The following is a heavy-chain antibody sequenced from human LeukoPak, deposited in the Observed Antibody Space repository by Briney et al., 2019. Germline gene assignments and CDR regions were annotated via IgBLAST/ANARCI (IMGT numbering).Heavy chain of an antibody. J-gene: IGHJ4*02. CDR3: ARSQTGGTFDY. CDR1: GDSVSSKSAA. D-gene: IGHD1-26*01. Sequence: SQTLSLTCAISGDSVSSKSAAWSWIRQSPSRGLEWLGRTFYRSKWSSGYAESVKSRITINPDTSKNQLSLQLKSVTPEDTAVYYCARSQTGGTFDYWGQGALVTVSS. CDR2: TFYRSKWSS. V-gene: IGHV6-1*01.